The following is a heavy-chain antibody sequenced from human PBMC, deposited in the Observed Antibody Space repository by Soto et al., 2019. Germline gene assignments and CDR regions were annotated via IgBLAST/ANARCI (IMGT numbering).Heavy chain of an antibody. V-gene: IGHV3-23*01. D-gene: IGHD5-12*01. CDR2: ISGSGAMT. J-gene: IGHJ4*02. CDR1: GFTFNTYA. CDR3: AKVRGNSGYVELPHDY. Sequence: EVQLLESGGGLVQPGGSLRLSCAASGFTFNTYALTWVRLAPGKGLEWVSGISGSGAMTYYADSVKGRFTISRDNSKNTLYLQMNSLRAEDTALYYCAKVRGNSGYVELPHDYWGQGTLVTVSS.